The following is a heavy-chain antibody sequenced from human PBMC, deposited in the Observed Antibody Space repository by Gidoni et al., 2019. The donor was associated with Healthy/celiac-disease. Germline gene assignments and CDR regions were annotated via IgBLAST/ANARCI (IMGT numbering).Heavy chain of an antibody. Sequence: TASGFTFGDYAMSWFRQAPGKGLEWVGFIRSKAYGGTTEYAASVKGRFTISRDDSKSIAYLQMNSLKTEDTAVYYCTIGYSSSWDPRLFDYWGQGTLVTVSS. CDR3: TIGYSSSWDPRLFDY. D-gene: IGHD6-13*01. CDR2: IRSKAYGGTT. V-gene: IGHV3-49*03. J-gene: IGHJ4*02. CDR1: GFTFGDYA.